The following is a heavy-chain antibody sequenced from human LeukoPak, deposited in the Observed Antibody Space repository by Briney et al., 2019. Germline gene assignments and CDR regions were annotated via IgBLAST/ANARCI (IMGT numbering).Heavy chain of an antibody. CDR1: GFTFSSYS. CDR2: ISSSSYI. V-gene: IGHV3-21*01. Sequence: GGSLRLSCAASGFTFSSYSMNWVRQAPGKGLEWVSSISSSSYIYYADSVKGRFTISRDNAKNSLYLQMNSLRAEDTAVYYCARDLVGALVDPWGQGTLVTVSS. CDR3: ARDLVGALVDP. J-gene: IGHJ5*02. D-gene: IGHD1-26*01.